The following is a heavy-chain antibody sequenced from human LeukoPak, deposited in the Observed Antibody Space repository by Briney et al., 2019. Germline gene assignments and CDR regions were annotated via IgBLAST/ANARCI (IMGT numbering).Heavy chain of an antibody. D-gene: IGHD3-3*01. CDR1: GFTFSDYY. Sequence: GGSLRLSCAASGFTFSDYYMSWIRQAPGKGLEWVANIKKDGSDKYYVDSVKGRFTISRDNAKNSLYLQMNSLRAEDTAVYYCAADTLRFRMDVWGKGTTVTVSS. J-gene: IGHJ6*04. CDR3: AADTLRFRMDV. V-gene: IGHV3-7*01. CDR2: IKKDGSDK.